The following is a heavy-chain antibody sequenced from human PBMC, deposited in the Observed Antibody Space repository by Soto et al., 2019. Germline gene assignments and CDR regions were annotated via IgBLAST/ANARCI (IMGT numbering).Heavy chain of an antibody. CDR3: AKDHHYGDFPSDFDY. D-gene: IGHD4-17*01. Sequence: GGSLRLSCAASGFTFSSYAMSWVRQAPGKGLEWVSAISGSGGSTYYADSVKGRFTISRDNSKNTLYLQMNSLRAEDTAVYYCAKDHHYGDFPSDFDYWGQGTLVTVSS. V-gene: IGHV3-23*01. J-gene: IGHJ4*02. CDR2: ISGSGGST. CDR1: GFTFSSYA.